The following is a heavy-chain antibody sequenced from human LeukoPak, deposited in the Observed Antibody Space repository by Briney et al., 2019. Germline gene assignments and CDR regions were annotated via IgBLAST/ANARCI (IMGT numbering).Heavy chain of an antibody. D-gene: IGHD2-15*01. V-gene: IGHV1-18*01. CDR2: ISAYNGNT. CDR3: ARADVGYCSGGSCYI. J-gene: IGHJ4*02. CDR1: GYTFTSYG. Sequence: GASVKVSCKASGYTFTSYGISWVRQAPGQGLEWMGWISAYNGNTNYAQKLQGRVTMTTDTSTSTAYMELRSLRSDDTAVYYCARADVGYCSGGSCYIWGQGTLVTVSS.